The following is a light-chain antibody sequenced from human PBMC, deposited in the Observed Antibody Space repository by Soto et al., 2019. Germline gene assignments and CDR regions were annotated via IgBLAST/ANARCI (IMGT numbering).Light chain of an antibody. CDR3: QQSYSAPIT. CDR2: AAS. CDR1: QSISTY. J-gene: IGKJ5*01. Sequence: DIQMAQSPSSLPASVGDRVTITCRASQSISTYLNWYQQKPGTAPKLLIHAASSLQGGVPSRFSGRGSETDFTLIISDLQPEGFATYFCQQSYSAPITFGQGTRLEIK. V-gene: IGKV1-39*01.